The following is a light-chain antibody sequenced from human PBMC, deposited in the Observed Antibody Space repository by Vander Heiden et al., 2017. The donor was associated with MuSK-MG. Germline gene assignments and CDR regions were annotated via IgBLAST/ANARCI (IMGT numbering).Light chain of an antibody. CDR1: RLRNYY. CDR3: NSRDSSDNHVV. J-gene: IGLJ2*01. Sequence: SSELTQDPAVSVALGQTVRITCQGDRLRNYYACWYQQKPGQAPGLVIYGKNNRPSGIPDRFSGSSSGNTASLTITGAQAEDEADYYCNSRDSSDNHVVFGGGTKLTVL. V-gene: IGLV3-19*01. CDR2: GKN.